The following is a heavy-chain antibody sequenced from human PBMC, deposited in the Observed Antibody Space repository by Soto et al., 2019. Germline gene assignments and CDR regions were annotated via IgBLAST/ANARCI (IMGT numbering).Heavy chain of an antibody. CDR3: ARDQSFDRTYYYGIDV. J-gene: IGHJ6*02. CDR1: GYPFTHYG. CDR2: VSPFNGNT. V-gene: IGHV1-18*01. D-gene: IGHD3-16*01. Sequence: ASVKVSCKSSGYPFTHYGITWIRQARGQGLEWMGWVSPFNGNTNYGQTLQGRVTLTTETSTSTVYMEQRSQRSDDTAENYCARDQSFDRTYYYGIDVWGQGTTVTVSS.